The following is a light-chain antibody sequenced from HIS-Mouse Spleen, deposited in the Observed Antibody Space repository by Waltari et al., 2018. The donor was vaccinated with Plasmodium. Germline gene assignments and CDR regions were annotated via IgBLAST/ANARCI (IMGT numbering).Light chain of an antibody. CDR2: EDS. CDR1: ALPKKY. Sequence: SYELTQPPSVSVSPGQTARITCSGDALPKKYAYWYQQKSGQAPVLVIYEDSKRPPGIRERFSGPSSGTMATLTISGAQVEDEADYYCYSTDSSGNHRVFGGGTKLTVL. CDR3: YSTDSSGNHRV. V-gene: IGLV3-10*01. J-gene: IGLJ3*02.